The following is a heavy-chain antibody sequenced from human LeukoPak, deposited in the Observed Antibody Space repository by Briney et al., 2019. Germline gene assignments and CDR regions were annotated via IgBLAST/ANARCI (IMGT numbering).Heavy chain of an antibody. Sequence: ASVKVSCKASGYTFTSYYMHWVRQAPGQGLEWMGIINPSGGSTSYAQKLQGRVTMTTDTSTSTAYMELRSLRSDDTAVYYCARAEGDYGISDNWFDPWGQGTLVTVSS. D-gene: IGHD4-17*01. V-gene: IGHV1-46*01. J-gene: IGHJ5*02. CDR2: INPSGGST. CDR1: GYTFTSYY. CDR3: ARAEGDYGISDNWFDP.